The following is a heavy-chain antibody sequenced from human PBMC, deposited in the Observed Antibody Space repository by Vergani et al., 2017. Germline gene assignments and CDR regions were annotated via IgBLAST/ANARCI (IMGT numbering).Heavy chain of an antibody. CDR2: IWYDGSNK. V-gene: IGHV3-33*01. D-gene: IGHD1-26*01. CDR1: GFPFSSYG. J-gene: IGHJ3*02. Sequence: QVQLVESGGGVVQPGRSLRLSCAASGFPFSSYGMHWVRQAPGKGLEWVAVIWYDGSNKYYADSVKGRFTISRDNSKNTLYLQMNSLRAEDTAVYYCARERELLGAFDIWGQGTMVTVSS. CDR3: ARERELLGAFDI.